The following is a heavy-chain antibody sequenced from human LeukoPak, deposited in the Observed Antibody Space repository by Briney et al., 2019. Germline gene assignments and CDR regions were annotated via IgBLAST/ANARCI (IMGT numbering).Heavy chain of an antibody. D-gene: IGHD2-2*02. J-gene: IGHJ4*02. V-gene: IGHV3-23*01. CDR1: GFTFSSYS. Sequence: GGSLRLSCAASGFTFSSYSMSWVRQAPGKGLEWVSAISGSGGSTYYADSVKGRFTISRDNSKNTLYLQMNSLRAEDTAVYYCARKIPSMSYFDYWGQGTLVTVSS. CDR2: ISGSGGST. CDR3: ARKIPSMSYFDY.